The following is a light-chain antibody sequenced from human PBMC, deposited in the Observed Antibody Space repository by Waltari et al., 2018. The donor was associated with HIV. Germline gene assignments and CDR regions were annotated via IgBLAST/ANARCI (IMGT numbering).Light chain of an antibody. CDR2: LNSDGSH. CDR1: SGHSSYA. CDR3: QTWGTGIPV. Sequence: QLVLTQSPSASASLGASVKLTCTLSSGHSSYAIAWNQQQPEKGPRYLMKLNSDGSHSKGDGIPDRFSGSSSGAERYLTISSLQSEDEADYYCQTWGTGIPVFGGGTKLTVL. V-gene: IGLV4-69*01. J-gene: IGLJ3*02.